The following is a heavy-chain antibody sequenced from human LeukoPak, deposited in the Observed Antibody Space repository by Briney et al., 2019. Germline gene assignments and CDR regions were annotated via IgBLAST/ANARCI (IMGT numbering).Heavy chain of an antibody. Sequence: ASVKVSCKATGYPFSSYDISSVRQAPGQGLDRMGGISTYNDNTNYAQNLQGRVTMTTDRSTSTAYMEMRSLRSDDTAVYYCARAFGSGTYYNPNYFDYWGQGTLVTVSP. CDR1: GYPFSSYD. V-gene: IGHV1-18*04. J-gene: IGHJ4*02. D-gene: IGHD3-10*01. CDR3: ARAFGSGTYYNPNYFDY. CDR2: ISTYNDNT.